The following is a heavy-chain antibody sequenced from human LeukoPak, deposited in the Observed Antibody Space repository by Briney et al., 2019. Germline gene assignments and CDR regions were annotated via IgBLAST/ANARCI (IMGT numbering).Heavy chain of an antibody. D-gene: IGHD3-16*01. CDR1: GFTFSSYG. V-gene: IGHV3-33*01. Sequence: PGGSLRLSCAASGFTFSSYGMHWVRQAPGKGLEWVAVIWYDGSDKYYADSVKGRFTISRDNSKNTLYLQMNSLRAEDTAVYYCARDQGKGDYYNMDVWGQGTTVTVSS. J-gene: IGHJ6*02. CDR3: ARDQGKGDYYNMDV. CDR2: IWYDGSDK.